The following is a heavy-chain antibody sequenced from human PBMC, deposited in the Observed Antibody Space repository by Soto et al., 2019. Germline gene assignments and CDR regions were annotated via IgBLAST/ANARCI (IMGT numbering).Heavy chain of an antibody. CDR2: ISSSGSSI. Sequence: AWWSLRLSCSASAFSCTKYDMNWFRQAPGKGLEWVSYISSSGSSIYYADSVKGRFTISRDNAKNSLYLQMNSLRAEDTAVYYCARGAARDRIGRLVVWGQGTTVTVSS. J-gene: IGHJ6*02. CDR3: ARGAARDRIGRLVV. V-gene: IGHV3-48*03. CDR1: AFSCTKYD. D-gene: IGHD3-10*01.